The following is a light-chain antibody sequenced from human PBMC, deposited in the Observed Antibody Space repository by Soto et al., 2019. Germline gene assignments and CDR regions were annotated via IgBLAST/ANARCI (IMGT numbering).Light chain of an antibody. V-gene: IGLV2-14*01. CDR3: NSYTRNSTWV. Sequence: QSALTQPASVSGSPGQSIAISCTGTSSDVGTYNFVSWYQQVPGKAPKLLISEVSNRPSGVSDRFSGSKSANTASLTISGLQAEDEADYYCNSYTRNSTWVFGGGTKLTVL. J-gene: IGLJ3*02. CDR1: SSDVGTYNF. CDR2: EVS.